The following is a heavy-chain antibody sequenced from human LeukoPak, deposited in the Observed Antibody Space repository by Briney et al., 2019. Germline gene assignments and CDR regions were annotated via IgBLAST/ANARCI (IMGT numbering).Heavy chain of an antibody. J-gene: IGHJ6*02. CDR2: ISYDGSNK. D-gene: IGHD1-1*01. CDR1: GFTFSSYA. V-gene: IGHV3-30-3*01. Sequence: GGSLRLSCAASGFTFSSYAMHWVRQAPGKGLEWVAVISYDGSNKYYADSVKSRFTISRDNSKNTLYLQMNSLRAEDTAVYYCARGTGSPYYYYGMDVWGQGTTVTVSS. CDR3: ARGTGSPYYYYGMDV.